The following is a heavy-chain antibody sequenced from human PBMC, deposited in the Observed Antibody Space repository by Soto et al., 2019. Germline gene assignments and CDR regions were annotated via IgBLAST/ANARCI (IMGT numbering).Heavy chain of an antibody. Sequence: EVQLVESGGGLVQPGGSLRLSCAASGFTCSSYWMSWVRQAPGKGLEWVANIKQDGSEKYYVDSVKGRFTISRDNAKNSLYLQMNSLRAEDTAVYYCARYSFDIVVVPAATSFDYWGQGTLVTVSS. V-gene: IGHV3-7*01. CDR2: IKQDGSEK. D-gene: IGHD2-2*01. J-gene: IGHJ4*02. CDR1: GFTCSSYW. CDR3: ARYSFDIVVVPAATSFDY.